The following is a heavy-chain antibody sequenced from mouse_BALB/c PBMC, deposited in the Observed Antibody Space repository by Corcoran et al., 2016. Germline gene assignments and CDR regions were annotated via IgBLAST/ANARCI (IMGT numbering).Heavy chain of an antibody. CDR3: ASGFDY. CDR1: GFNIKDYS. V-gene: IGHV14-1*02. J-gene: IGHJ2*01. Sequence: EVQLQQSGAELVRPGALVKLSCKASGFNIKDYSMHWGKQRPEQVLDWIGWIDPENGNTIYDPKFQGKASITADTSSNTAYLQLSSLTSEDTAVYYCASGFDYWGQGTTLTVSS. CDR2: IDPENGNT.